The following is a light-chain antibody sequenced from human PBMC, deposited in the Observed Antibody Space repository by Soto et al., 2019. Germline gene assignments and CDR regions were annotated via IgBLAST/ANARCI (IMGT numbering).Light chain of an antibody. CDR3: QQTYSTPLT. V-gene: IGKV1-39*01. CDR2: TAS. Sequence: DIQMTQSPSSLSASVGDGVTITCRASQSVTPYLNWYQHKPGKAPNLLIYTASTLHSGVPSRFSGSGSATHFTLTISNLQPEDFATYYCQQTYSTPLTFGQGTTVEIK. CDR1: QSVTPY. J-gene: IGKJ1*01.